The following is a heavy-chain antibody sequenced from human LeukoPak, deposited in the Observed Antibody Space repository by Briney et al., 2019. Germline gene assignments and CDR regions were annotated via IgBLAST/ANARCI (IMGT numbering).Heavy chain of an antibody. V-gene: IGHV4-34*01. CDR2: INHSGST. J-gene: IGHJ4*02. Sequence: SETLSLTCAVYGGSFSGYYWSWIRQPPGKGLEWIGEINHSGSTNYNPSLKSRVTISVDTSKNQFSLKLSSVTAADTAVYYCAKDRGGSYSAFDYWGQGTLVTVSS. CDR1: GGSFSGYY. D-gene: IGHD1-26*01. CDR3: AKDRGGSYSAFDY.